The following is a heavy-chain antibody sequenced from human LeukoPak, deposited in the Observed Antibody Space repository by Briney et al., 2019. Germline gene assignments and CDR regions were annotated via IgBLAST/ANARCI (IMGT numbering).Heavy chain of an antibody. D-gene: IGHD6-13*01. CDR1: GFTFSSYS. Sequence: PGGSLRLSCAASGFTFSSYSMNWVRQAPGKGLEWVSSISSSSSYIYYADSVKGRFTISRDSAKNSLYLQMNSLRAEDTAVYYCARERAAAGPYYYYYYGMDVWGQGTTVTVSS. CDR3: ARERAAAGPYYYYYYGMDV. CDR2: ISSSSSYI. V-gene: IGHV3-21*01. J-gene: IGHJ6*02.